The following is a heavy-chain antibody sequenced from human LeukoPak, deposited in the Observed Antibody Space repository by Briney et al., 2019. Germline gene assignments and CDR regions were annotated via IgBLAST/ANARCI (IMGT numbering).Heavy chain of an antibody. CDR1: GGTFSSYV. CDR3: ARDTPYSYGFYYYYGMDV. D-gene: IGHD5-18*01. CDR2: IIPIFGTA. Sequence: SVEVSCKASGGTFSSYVIRWVRQAAGQGVEGMGGIIPIFGTANYAQKFQGRVTITADESTSTAYMELSSLRSEDTAVYYCARDTPYSYGFYYYYGMDVWGQGTTVTVSS. V-gene: IGHV1-69*13. J-gene: IGHJ6*02.